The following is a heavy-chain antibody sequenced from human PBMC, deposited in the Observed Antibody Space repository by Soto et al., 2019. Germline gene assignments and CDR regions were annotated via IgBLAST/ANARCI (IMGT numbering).Heavy chain of an antibody. CDR1: GFTFSSYA. D-gene: IGHD3-22*01. J-gene: IGHJ4*02. V-gene: IGHV3-64D*08. CDR2: ISSNGGST. Sequence: GGSLRLSCSASGFTFSSYAMHWVRQAPGKGLEYVSAISSNGGSTYYADSVKGRFTISRDNSKNTLYLQMSSLRAEDTAVYYCVKGPNYYDSTDPPWIDYWGQGTLVTVSS. CDR3: VKGPNYYDSTDPPWIDY.